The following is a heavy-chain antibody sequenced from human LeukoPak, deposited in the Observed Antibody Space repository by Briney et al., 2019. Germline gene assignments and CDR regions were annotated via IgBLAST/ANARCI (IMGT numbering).Heavy chain of an antibody. CDR3: AREKNDFWSGYYYYYMDV. Sequence: GGSLRLSCAASGFTFSSYAMSWVRQAPGKGLEWVSAISGSGGSTYYADSVKGRFTISRDNAKNSLYLQMNSLRAEDTALYYCAREKNDFWSGYYYYYMDVWGKGTTVTVSS. J-gene: IGHJ6*03. CDR1: GFTFSSYA. V-gene: IGHV3-23*01. CDR2: ISGSGGST. D-gene: IGHD3-3*01.